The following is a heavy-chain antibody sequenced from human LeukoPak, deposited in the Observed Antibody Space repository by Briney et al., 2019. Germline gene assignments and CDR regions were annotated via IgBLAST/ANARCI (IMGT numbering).Heavy chain of an antibody. D-gene: IGHD6-13*01. V-gene: IGHV1-69*04. CDR2: IIPIFGIA. CDR1: GGTFSSYA. Sequence: GASVNVSCKASGGTFSSYAISWVRQAPGQGLEWMGRIIPIFGIANYAQKFQGRVTITADKSTSTAYMELSSLRSEDTAVYYCARGGQQGSSWYSGWFDPWGQGTLVTVSS. J-gene: IGHJ5*02. CDR3: ARGGQQGSSWYSGWFDP.